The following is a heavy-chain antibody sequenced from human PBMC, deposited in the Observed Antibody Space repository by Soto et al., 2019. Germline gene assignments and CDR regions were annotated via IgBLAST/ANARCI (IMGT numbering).Heavy chain of an antibody. Sequence: SETLSLTCTVSGGSISSSSYYWGWIRQPPGKGLEWIGSIYYSGSTYYNPSLKSRVTISVDTSKNQFSLKLSSVTAADTAVHYCAGYMTTEAEYYYYYMDVWGKGTTVTV. CDR1: GGSISSSSYY. D-gene: IGHD4-4*01. J-gene: IGHJ6*03. V-gene: IGHV4-39*01. CDR2: IYYSGST. CDR3: AGYMTTEAEYYYYYMDV.